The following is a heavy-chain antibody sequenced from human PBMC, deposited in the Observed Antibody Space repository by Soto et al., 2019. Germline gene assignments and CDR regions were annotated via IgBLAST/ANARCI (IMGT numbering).Heavy chain of an antibody. V-gene: IGHV3-21*02. D-gene: IGHD1-26*01. CDR1: GFTFSTYT. J-gene: IGHJ4*02. CDR3: ARVGAYRDFDY. Sequence: EVQLVESGGGLVKPGGSLRLSCAASGFTFSTYTMSWVRQAPGKGLEWVSSISSSSNYIYYADSVKGRFTISRDNAKNSLYLQMNSLRAEDTAVYYCARVGAYRDFDYLGQGTLVTVSS. CDR2: ISSSSNYI.